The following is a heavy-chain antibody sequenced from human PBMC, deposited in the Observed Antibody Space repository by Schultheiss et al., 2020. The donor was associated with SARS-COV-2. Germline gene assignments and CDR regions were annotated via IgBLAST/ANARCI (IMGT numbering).Heavy chain of an antibody. J-gene: IGHJ5*01. Sequence: SETLSLTCTVSGGSISSYYWTWIRQHPGKGLEWIGYIYYSGSTYYNPSLKSRVTISVDTSKNQFSLKLSSVTAADTAVYYCARGPRGYTFGRWFDYWGQGTLVTVSS. CDR1: GGSISSYY. CDR3: ARGPRGYTFGRWFDY. V-gene: IGHV4-59*12. CDR2: IYYSGST. D-gene: IGHD5-18*01.